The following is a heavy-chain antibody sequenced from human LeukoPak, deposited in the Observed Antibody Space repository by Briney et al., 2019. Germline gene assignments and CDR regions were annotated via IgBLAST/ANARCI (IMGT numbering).Heavy chain of an antibody. CDR3: AKERRQQLVVHWFDP. Sequence: PGGSLRLSCAASGFTFSSYGMHWVRQAPGKGLEWVAVISYDGSNKYYADSVKGRFTISRDNSKNPLYLQMNSLRAEDTAVYYCAKERRQQLVVHWFDPWGQGTLVTVSS. J-gene: IGHJ5*02. CDR2: ISYDGSNK. D-gene: IGHD6-13*01. CDR1: GFTFSSYG. V-gene: IGHV3-30*18.